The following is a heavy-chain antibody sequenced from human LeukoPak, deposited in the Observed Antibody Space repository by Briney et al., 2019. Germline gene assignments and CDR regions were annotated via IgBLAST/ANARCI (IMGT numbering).Heavy chain of an antibody. V-gene: IGHV3-7*01. CDR1: GFTFSSYW. Sequence: GGSLRLSCAASGFTFSSYWMSWVRQAPGKGLEWVANIKQDGSQKYYVDSMKGRFTISRDNSKNTLYLQMNSLSAEDTAVYYCARDISATRYFDISAYFDYWGQGTLVTVSS. J-gene: IGHJ4*02. D-gene: IGHD3-22*01. CDR3: ARDISATRYFDISAYFDY. CDR2: IKQDGSQK.